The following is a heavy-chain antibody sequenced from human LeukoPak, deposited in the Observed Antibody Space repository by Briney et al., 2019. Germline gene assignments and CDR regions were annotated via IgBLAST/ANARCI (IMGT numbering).Heavy chain of an antibody. J-gene: IGHJ4*02. CDR3: AKDEDIVGATYYGGYFGY. D-gene: IGHD1-26*01. CDR1: GFTFSSYA. V-gene: IGHV3-23*01. CDR2: ISGSGGST. Sequence: GGSLRLSCAASGFTFSSYAMSWVHQAPGKGLEWVSAISGSGGSTYYADSVKGRFTISRDNSKNTLYLQMDSLRAEDTAVYYCAKDEDIVGATYYGGYFGYWGQGTLVTVSS.